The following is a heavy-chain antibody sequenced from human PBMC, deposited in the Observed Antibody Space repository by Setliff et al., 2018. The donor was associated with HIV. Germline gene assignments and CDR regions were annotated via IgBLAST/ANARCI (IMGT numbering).Heavy chain of an antibody. Sequence: PSETLSRTGTAAGGVISSDSFFWSWIRQPAGKGLEWIGHISATGSTNYNPSLKSRVTMSLDTSKNQFSLNLNSVTAADAAGYFCARAREGWKPFAFDYWGQGTLVTVSS. CDR2: ISATGST. CDR1: GGVISSDSFF. CDR3: ARAREGWKPFAFDY. V-gene: IGHV4-61*09. D-gene: IGHD1-1*01. J-gene: IGHJ4*02.